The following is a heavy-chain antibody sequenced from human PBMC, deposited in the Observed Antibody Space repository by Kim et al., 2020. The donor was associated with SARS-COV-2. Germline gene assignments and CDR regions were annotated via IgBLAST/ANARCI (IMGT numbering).Heavy chain of an antibody. V-gene: IGHV4-4*06. J-gene: IGHJ5*02. Sequence: NYNPSFRKRVIMSIATSKNQFSLALRSVTAADTALYYCARDPHGGWYDDWGQGTLVTVSS. CDR3: ARDPHGGWYDD.